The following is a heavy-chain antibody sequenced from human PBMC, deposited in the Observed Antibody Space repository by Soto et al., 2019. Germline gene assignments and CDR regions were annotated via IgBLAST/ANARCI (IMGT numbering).Heavy chain of an antibody. V-gene: IGHV1-8*01. CDR2: MTPNNGKT. CDR3: AIAINGEMAYVH. CDR1: GYTFTSYD. D-gene: IGHD7-27*01. Sequence: QVQLVQSGAEVRKPGASVKVSCKASGYTFTSYDINWVRQATGQGLEWMGWMTPNNGKTGYAQKFQGRVTMTWNDSIRTAYMELNRLRFEDTALYYGAIAINGEMAYVHWGQGTLVTVSS. J-gene: IGHJ4*02.